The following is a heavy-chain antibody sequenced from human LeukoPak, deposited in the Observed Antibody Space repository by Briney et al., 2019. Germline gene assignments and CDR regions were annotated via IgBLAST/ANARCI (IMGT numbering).Heavy chain of an antibody. Sequence: SETLSLTCTVSDDSISDYYRRWIRQPPGKGLEWIGYIHNSGTSTYNLSLKSRVTISADTSKNQFSLKLNSMTTADTAVYYCTRGAGWLIDYWGQGTLVTVSS. CDR1: DDSISDYY. D-gene: IGHD3-16*01. J-gene: IGHJ4*02. CDR3: TRGAGWLIDY. V-gene: IGHV4-59*01. CDR2: IHNSGTS.